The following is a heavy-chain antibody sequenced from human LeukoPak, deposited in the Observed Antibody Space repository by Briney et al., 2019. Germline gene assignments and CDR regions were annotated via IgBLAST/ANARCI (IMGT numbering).Heavy chain of an antibody. CDR3: ARDRAAAGPRRDAFDI. D-gene: IGHD6-13*01. CDR1: GFTFSSYS. CDR2: TSSSSSYI. J-gene: IGHJ3*02. V-gene: IGHV3-21*01. Sequence: GGSLRLSCAASGFTFSSYSMNWVRQAPGKGLEWVSSTSSSSSYIYYADSVKGRFTISRDNAKNSLYLQMNSLRAEDTAVYYCARDRAAAGPRRDAFDIWGQGTMVTVSS.